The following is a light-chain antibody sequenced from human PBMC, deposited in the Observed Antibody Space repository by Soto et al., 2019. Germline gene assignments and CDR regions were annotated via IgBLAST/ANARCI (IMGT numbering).Light chain of an antibody. CDR1: ESIRSY. V-gene: IGKV1-39*01. CDR3: QQSFSTPRFT. J-gene: IGKJ3*01. CDR2: GAS. Sequence: DIQMTQSPSSLSASVGDRVTITCRASESIRSYLNWYQQKPGKAPKLLIYGASSLQSGVPSRFSGGGSGTDVTLTISSLQPEDFATYYCQQSFSTPRFTFGPGTRVDI.